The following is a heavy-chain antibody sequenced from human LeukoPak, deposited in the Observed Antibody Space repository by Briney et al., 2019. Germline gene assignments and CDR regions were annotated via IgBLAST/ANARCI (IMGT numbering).Heavy chain of an antibody. Sequence: PGRSLRLSCAASGFTFSSYAMHWVRQAPGKGLEWVAVISYDGSNKYYADSVKGRFTISRDNSKNTLYLQMNSLRAEDTAVYYRARDMSSGGGHGMDVWGQGTTVTVSS. CDR1: GFTFSSYA. V-gene: IGHV3-30-3*01. J-gene: IGHJ6*02. CDR3: ARDMSSGGGHGMDV. D-gene: IGHD6-19*01. CDR2: ISYDGSNK.